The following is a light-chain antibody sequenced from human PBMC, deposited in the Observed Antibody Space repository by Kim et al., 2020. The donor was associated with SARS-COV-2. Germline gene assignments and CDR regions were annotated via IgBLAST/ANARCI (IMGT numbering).Light chain of an antibody. CDR2: GAS. CDR3: QQYERWPTVT. Sequence: RGGRCSLSLRASQGVSDNLAWYQHKPGQAPRLIIYGASTRATGTPARFSGGGSGTEFTLDISSLHSEDFAVYYSQQYERWPTVTFGGGAKV. CDR1: QGVSDN. V-gene: IGKV3-15*01. J-gene: IGKJ4*01.